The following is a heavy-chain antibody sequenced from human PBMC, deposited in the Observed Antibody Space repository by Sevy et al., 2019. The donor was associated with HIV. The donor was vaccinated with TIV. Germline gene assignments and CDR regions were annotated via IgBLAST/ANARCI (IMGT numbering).Heavy chain of an antibody. CDR3: ARDGVDCSGGSCYHLFDY. V-gene: IGHV3-30-3*01. CDR2: ISYDGSNK. CDR1: GFTFSSYA. D-gene: IGHD2-15*01. Sequence: GGSLRLSCAASGFTFSSYAMHWVRQAPGKGLEWVAVISYDGSNKYYADSVKGRFTISRVNSKNTLYLQMNSLRAEDTAVYYCARDGVDCSGGSCYHLFDYWGQGTLVTVSS. J-gene: IGHJ4*02.